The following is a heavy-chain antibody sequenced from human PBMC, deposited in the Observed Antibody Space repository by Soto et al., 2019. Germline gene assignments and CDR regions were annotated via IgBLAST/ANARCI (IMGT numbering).Heavy chain of an antibody. D-gene: IGHD6-19*01. CDR1: GFTFKNYN. J-gene: IGHJ6*02. CDR2: IGGTDTFT. CDR3: ARVLLGSGWYSYYYYGMDV. Sequence: GGSLRLSCVASGFTFKNYNMNWVRQAPGKGLEWVSSIGGTDTFTYYADSVKGRFSISRDNAKSSLFLQMNSLRAEDTAVYYCARVLLGSGWYSYYYYGMDVWGQGTTVTVSS. V-gene: IGHV3-21*01.